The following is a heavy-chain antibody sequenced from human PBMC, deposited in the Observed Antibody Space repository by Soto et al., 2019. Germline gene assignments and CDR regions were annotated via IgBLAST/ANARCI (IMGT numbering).Heavy chain of an antibody. CDR2: IYPGDSDT. CDR1: GYSFTSYR. V-gene: IGHV5-51*01. J-gene: IGHJ6*02. D-gene: IGHD5-12*01. CDR3: ARRSATTPASYYGMDV. Sequence: RGESLKISCKGSGYSFTSYRISWVRQMPGKGLEWMGIIYPGDSDTRYSPSFQGQVTISADKSISTAYLQWSSLKASDTAMYYCARRSATTPASYYGMDVWGQGTTVTVSS.